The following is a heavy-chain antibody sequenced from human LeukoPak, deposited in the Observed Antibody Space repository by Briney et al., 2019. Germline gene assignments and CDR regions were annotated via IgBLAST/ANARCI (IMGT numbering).Heavy chain of an antibody. J-gene: IGHJ4*02. V-gene: IGHV3-33*01. Sequence: PGRSLRLSCAASGFTFSSYGMHWVRQAPGKGLEWVAVIWYGGSNKYYADSVRGRFTISRDNSKNTLYLQMNSLRAEDTAVHYCARGYSYGSGSYYCDYWGQGTLVTVSS. CDR2: IWYGGSNK. D-gene: IGHD3-10*01. CDR3: ARGYSYGSGSYYCDY. CDR1: GFTFSSYG.